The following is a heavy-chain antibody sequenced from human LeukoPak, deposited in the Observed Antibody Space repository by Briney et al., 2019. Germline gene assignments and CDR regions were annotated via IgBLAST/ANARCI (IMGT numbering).Heavy chain of an antibody. V-gene: IGHV3-66*01. Sequence: GGSLRLSCAASGFTVSSNYMSWVRQAPGKGLEWVSVIYSGGSTYYADSVKGRFTISRDNSKNTLYLQMNSLRAEDTAVYHCAREGHYDILTGYYSYDCWGQGTLVTVSS. CDR2: IYSGGST. CDR1: GFTVSSNY. J-gene: IGHJ4*02. D-gene: IGHD3-9*01. CDR3: AREGHYDILTGYYSYDC.